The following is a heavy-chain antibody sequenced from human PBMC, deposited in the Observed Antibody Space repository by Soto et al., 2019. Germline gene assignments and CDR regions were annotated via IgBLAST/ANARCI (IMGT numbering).Heavy chain of an antibody. Sequence: SETLSLTCAVYGGSFSGYYWSWIRQPPGKGLEWIGEINHSGSTNYTPSLKSRVTISVDTSKNQFSLKLSPVTAADTAVYYCAREGRLLLWFGELLSWNAFEIWGQGTMVTVSS. D-gene: IGHD3-10*01. V-gene: IGHV4-34*01. CDR3: AREGRLLLWFGELLSWNAFEI. CDR1: GGSFSGYY. J-gene: IGHJ3*02. CDR2: INHSGST.